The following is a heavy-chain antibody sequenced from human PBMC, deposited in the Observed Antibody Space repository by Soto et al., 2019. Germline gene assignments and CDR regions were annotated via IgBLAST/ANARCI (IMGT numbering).Heavy chain of an antibody. CDR1: GSTFTSYG. J-gene: IGHJ4*02. CDR3: ARDLTAAGYFDY. CDR2: ISAYNGNT. Sequence: ASLKVACNTSGSTFTSYGIIWVRQARGQGLEWMGWISAYNGNTNYAQKLQGRVTMTTDTSTSTAYMELRSLRSDDTAVYYCARDLTAAGYFDYWGQGTLVTVSS. V-gene: IGHV1-18*01. D-gene: IGHD6-13*01.